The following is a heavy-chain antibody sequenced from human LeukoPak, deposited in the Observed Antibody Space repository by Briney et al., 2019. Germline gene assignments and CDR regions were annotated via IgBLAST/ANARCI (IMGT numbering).Heavy chain of an antibody. Sequence: PSETLSLTCTVSGYSISSGYYWGWIRQPPGKGLEWIGSIYHSGSTYYNPSLKSRVTISVDTSKNQFSLKLSSVTAADTAVYYCARDDGYSGSYYMGGNAFDIWGQGTMVTVSS. CDR3: ARDDGYSGSYYMGGNAFDI. J-gene: IGHJ3*02. D-gene: IGHD1-26*01. CDR1: GYSISSGYY. V-gene: IGHV4-38-2*02. CDR2: IYHSGST.